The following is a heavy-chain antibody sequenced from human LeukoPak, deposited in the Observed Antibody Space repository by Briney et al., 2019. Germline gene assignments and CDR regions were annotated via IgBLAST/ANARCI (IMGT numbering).Heavy chain of an antibody. Sequence: GASVKVSRKASGYTFTSYDINWVRQATGQGLEWMGWMNPNSGNTGYAQKFQGRVTMTRNTSISTAYMELSSLRSEDTAVYYCARFGVVISDYYFDYWGQGTLVTVSS. CDR1: GYTFTSYD. CDR3: ARFGVVISDYYFDY. D-gene: IGHD3-3*01. V-gene: IGHV1-8*01. CDR2: MNPNSGNT. J-gene: IGHJ4*02.